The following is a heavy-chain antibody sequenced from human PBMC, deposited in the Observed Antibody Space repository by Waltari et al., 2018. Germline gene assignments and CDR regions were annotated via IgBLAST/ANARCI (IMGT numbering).Heavy chain of an antibody. CDR3: ALNTVTVPFPY. CDR1: GFLVSEND. D-gene: IGHD4-17*01. CDR2: VYAPGDA. V-gene: IGHV3-53*01. Sequence: EVEVVESGGGFIQPGGSLRLDCAVSGFLVSENDVIWVRQAPGKGLEWVSIVYAPGDAHYANDVKGRFTSSRDISTNTVFLHMSGLRDDDTAVYYCALNTVTVPFPYWGRGTLVTVSS. J-gene: IGHJ4*02.